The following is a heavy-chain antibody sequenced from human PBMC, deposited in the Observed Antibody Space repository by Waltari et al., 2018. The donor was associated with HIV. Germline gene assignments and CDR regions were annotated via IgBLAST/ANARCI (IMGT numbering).Heavy chain of an antibody. CDR1: GFTFSTYG. V-gene: IGHV3-33*01. CDR2: LWYVGSNT. D-gene: IGHD4-17*01. CDR3: AGRGAGGNDYGDP. J-gene: IGHJ5*02. Sequence: QVQLVESGGGVVQPGRSLNLSCAAPGFTFSTYGLHWVRQAPGKGLEWVAVLWYVGSNTYYEYSVKGRFTISRDNSKITLYLQMNSLRVEDTAVYYCAGRGAGGNDYGDPWGQGTLVTVSS.